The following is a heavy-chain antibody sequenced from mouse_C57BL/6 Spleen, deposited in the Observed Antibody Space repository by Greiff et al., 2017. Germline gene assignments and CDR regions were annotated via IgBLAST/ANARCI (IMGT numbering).Heavy chain of an antibody. CDR1: GYTFTSYW. CDR3: TRRDSNFWYFDV. V-gene: IGHV1-5*01. J-gene: IGHJ1*03. Sequence: EVQLQQSGTVLARPGASVKMSCKTSGYTFTSYWMHWVKQRPGQGLEWIGAIYPGNSDTSYNQKFKGKAKLTAVTSASTAYMELSSLTNEDSAVYYCTRRDSNFWYFDVWGTGTTVTVSS. CDR2: IYPGNSDT. D-gene: IGHD2-5*01.